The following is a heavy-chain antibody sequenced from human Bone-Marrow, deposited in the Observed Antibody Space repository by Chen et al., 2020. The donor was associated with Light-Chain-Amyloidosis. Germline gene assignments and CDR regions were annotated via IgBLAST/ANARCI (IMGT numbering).Heavy chain of an antibody. J-gene: IGHJ2*01. CDR1: RGSFSGYY. Sequence: QVQLQQWGAGLLTPSATLSLTCAVSRGSFSGYYWSWIRQPPGKGLDWIGEINHGGSTNYNPSLKSRVTISVDTSKNQFSLKRGSVTAAVTAVDYCARRIAARRAWYFDLWGRGTLVTVSS. CDR3: ARRIAARRAWYFDL. CDR2: INHGGST. V-gene: IGHV4-34*01. D-gene: IGHD6-6*01.